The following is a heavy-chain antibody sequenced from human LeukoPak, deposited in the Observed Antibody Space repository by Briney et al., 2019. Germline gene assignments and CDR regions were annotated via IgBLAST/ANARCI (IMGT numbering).Heavy chain of an antibody. J-gene: IGHJ6*03. D-gene: IGHD3-3*01. CDR1: GFTFSSYE. CDR3: ARDGYDFWSGYYTGYYYYYMDV. CDR2: ISSSGSTI. Sequence: PGGSLRLSCAASGFTFSSYEMNWVRQAPGKGLEWVSYISSSGSTIYYADSVKGRFTISRDNAKNSLYLQMDSLRAEDTAVYYCARDGYDFWSGYYTGYYYYYMDVWGKGTTVTVSS. V-gene: IGHV3-48*03.